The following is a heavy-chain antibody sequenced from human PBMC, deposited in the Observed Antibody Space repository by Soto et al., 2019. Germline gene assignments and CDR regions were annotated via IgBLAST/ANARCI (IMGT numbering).Heavy chain of an antibody. CDR3: AREGRGYSGHGPFDS. J-gene: IGHJ4*02. CDR2: TYYRSKWYT. Sequence: PSQTLSLTCAISGDSVSSNSAAWNWIRQSPSRGLEWLGRTYYRSKWYTDYEVSVKSRITINPDTSKNQVSLQLISVSPEDTALYYCAREGRGYSGHGPFDSWGQGTLVTVSS. V-gene: IGHV6-1*01. D-gene: IGHD5-12*01. CDR1: GDSVSSNSAA.